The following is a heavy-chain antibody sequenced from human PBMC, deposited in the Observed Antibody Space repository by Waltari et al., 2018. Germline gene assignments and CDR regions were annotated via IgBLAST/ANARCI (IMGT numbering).Heavy chain of an antibody. Sequence: EVQLVESGGGLVQPGGSLRLSCAASGFTFSSYEMNWVRQAPGKGLEWVSYISRMGSSIYYADSVKGRFTISRDNAKNSLYLQMNSLRAEDTAVYYCASLGYGDYVAAFDIWGQGTMVTVSS. CDR2: ISRMGSSI. CDR3: ASLGYGDYVAAFDI. D-gene: IGHD4-17*01. J-gene: IGHJ3*02. V-gene: IGHV3-48*03. CDR1: GFTFSSYE.